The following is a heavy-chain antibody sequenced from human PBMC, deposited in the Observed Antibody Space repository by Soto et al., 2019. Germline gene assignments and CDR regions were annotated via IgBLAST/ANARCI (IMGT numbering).Heavy chain of an antibody. D-gene: IGHD6-6*01. CDR2: ISSSSSYI. CDR1: GFTFSSYS. CDR3: ARVAARTYGMDV. J-gene: IGHJ6*02. V-gene: IGHV3-21*01. Sequence: EVQLVESGGGLVKPGGSLRLSCAASGFTFSSYSMNWVRQAPGKGLEWVSSISSSSSYIYYADSVKGRFTISRDNAKNSVYLQMNSLRAEDTAVYYCARVAARTYGMDVWGQGTTVTVSS.